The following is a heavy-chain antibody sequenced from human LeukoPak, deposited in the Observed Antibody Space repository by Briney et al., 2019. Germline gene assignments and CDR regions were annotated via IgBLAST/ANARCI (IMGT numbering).Heavy chain of an antibody. D-gene: IGHD5-12*01. CDR3: ARVSGYDWESFYDY. V-gene: IGHV4-59*01. CDR2: IYYSGST. CDR1: GGSISSYY. Sequence: TSETLSLTCTVSGGSISSYYWSWIRRPPGKGLEWIGYIYYSGSTNYNPSLKSRVTISVDTSKNQFSLKLSSVTAADTAMYYCARVSGYDWESFYDYWGQGSLVTVSS. J-gene: IGHJ4*02.